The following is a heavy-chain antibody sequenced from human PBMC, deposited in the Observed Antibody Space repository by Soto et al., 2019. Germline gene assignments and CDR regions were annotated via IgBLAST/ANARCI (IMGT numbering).Heavy chain of an antibody. CDR3: ARADGTY. D-gene: IGHD1-26*01. V-gene: IGHV1-3*01. Sequence: VCCEACGERFGSCARHWVRQAPGQGLEWMGWINAGNGNTKYSQKFQGRVTITRDTSASTAYMELNSLRSEATAVYHCARADGTYWGQRTLVPVSS. CDR2: INAGNGNT. CDR1: GERFGSCA. J-gene: IGHJ4*02.